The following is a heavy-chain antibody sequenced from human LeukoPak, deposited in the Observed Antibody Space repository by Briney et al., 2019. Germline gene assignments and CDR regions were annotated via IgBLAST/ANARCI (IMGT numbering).Heavy chain of an antibody. CDR2: INPNSGDT. CDR1: GYTFTGYY. V-gene: IGHV1-2*02. J-gene: IGHJ4*02. CDR3: ARWGSAVADY. Sequence: ASVKVSCKTSGYTFTGYYIHWVRQAPGQGLEWMGWINPNSGDTNYAQKFQGRVTMTRDMPVTTAYMELIRLTSDDTAVYYCARWGSAVADYWGQGTLVTVSS. D-gene: IGHD6-19*01.